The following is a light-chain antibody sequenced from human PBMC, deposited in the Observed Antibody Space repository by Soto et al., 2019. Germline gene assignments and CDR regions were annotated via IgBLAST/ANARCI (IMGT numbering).Light chain of an antibody. CDR3: CSYAGSYTFDVV. J-gene: IGLJ2*01. V-gene: IGLV2-11*01. Sequence: QSALTQPRSVSGSPGKSVTISCTGTSSDVGGYNYVSWYQQHPGKAPKLMIYDVSKRPSGVPDRFSGSKSGNTASLTISGLQAEDEADYYCCSYAGSYTFDVVFCGGTKLTVL. CDR1: SSDVGGYNY. CDR2: DVS.